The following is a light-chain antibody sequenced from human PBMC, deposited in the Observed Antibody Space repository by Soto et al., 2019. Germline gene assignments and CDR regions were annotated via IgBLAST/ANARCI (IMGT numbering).Light chain of an antibody. CDR2: KAS. Sequence: DIQMTQSPSTLSASVGDRVTITCRASQSISSWLAWYQQKPGKAPKLLIYKASSLEIGVPSRFSGSGSGTEFTLTISSLQPDDFATYYCQQYNNYPWTFGQGTKLEIK. V-gene: IGKV1-5*03. CDR1: QSISSW. CDR3: QQYNNYPWT. J-gene: IGKJ2*02.